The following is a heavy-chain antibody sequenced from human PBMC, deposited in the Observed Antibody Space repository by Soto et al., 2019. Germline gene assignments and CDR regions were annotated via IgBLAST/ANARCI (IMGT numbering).Heavy chain of an antibody. CDR2: IIPSYDRT. V-gene: IGHV1-69*04. Sequence: SVKVSCKASGGTFSSYAIHCVRQAPGQGLEWLGKIIPSYDRTNYAQKFQGRVTVTADTYTTTAYMELSSLRSDDTAVYYCARDPSNDYGGDNVDCWGQETPVTVTA. D-gene: IGHD4-17*01. CDR1: GGTFSSYA. J-gene: IGHJ4*02. CDR3: ARDPSNDYGGDNVDC.